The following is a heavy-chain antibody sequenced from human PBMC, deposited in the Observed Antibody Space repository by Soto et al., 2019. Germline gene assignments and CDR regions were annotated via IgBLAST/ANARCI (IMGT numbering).Heavy chain of an antibody. CDR1: GGTFSSYF. CDR2: IIPVFGTG. J-gene: IGHJ6*02. D-gene: IGHD6-13*01. V-gene: IGHV1-69*13. Sequence: SVKVSCKVSGGTFSSYFINWVRQAPGQGLEWVGGIIPVFGTGSYAEKFQGRVTIAADESTSTAYMELSRLRSDDTAVYYCARETPSAAAAYYYYGLDVWGQGTTVTVSS. CDR3: ARETPSAAAAYYYYGLDV.